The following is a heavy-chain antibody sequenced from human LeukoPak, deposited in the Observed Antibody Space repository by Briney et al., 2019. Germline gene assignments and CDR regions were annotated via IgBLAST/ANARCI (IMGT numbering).Heavy chain of an antibody. CDR3: ARGFSDGSGSYFSALVYYYYGMDV. D-gene: IGHD3-10*01. J-gene: IGHJ6*02. V-gene: IGHV4-59*01. CDR1: GGSISSYY. Sequence: PETLSLTCTVSGGSISSYYWSWIRQPPGKGLEWIGYIYYSGSTNYNPSLKSRVTISVDTSKNQFSLKLSSVTAADTAVYYCARGFSDGSGSYFSALVYYYYGMDVWGQGTTVTVSS. CDR2: IYYSGST.